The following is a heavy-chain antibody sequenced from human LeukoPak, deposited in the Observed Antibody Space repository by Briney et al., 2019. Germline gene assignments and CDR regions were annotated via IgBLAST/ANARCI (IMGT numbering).Heavy chain of an antibody. D-gene: IGHD3-10*01. J-gene: IGHJ6*02. CDR3: AKDRDPYYYYYGMDV. V-gene: IGHV3-30*18. Sequence: GGSLRLSCAASGFTFSSYGMHWVRQAPGKGLEWVAVISYDGSNKYYADSVKGRFTISRDNPKNTLYLQMNSLRAEDTAVYYCAKDRDPYYYYYGMDVWGQGTTVTVSS. CDR1: GFTFSSYG. CDR2: ISYDGSNK.